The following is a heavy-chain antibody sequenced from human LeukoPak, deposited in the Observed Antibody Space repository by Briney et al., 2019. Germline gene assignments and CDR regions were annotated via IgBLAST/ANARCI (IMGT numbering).Heavy chain of an antibody. Sequence: ASVKVSCKASGGTFSSYGISWVRQAPGQGLEWMGWISSYNGNTNYAQKLQGRVTMTTDTSTSTAYMELRSLRSDDTAIYYCAKDGLATSHGGDDWGQGTLVTVSS. CDR3: AKDGLATSHGGDD. CDR1: GGTFSSYG. V-gene: IGHV1-18*01. J-gene: IGHJ4*02. CDR2: ISSYNGNT. D-gene: IGHD5-24*01.